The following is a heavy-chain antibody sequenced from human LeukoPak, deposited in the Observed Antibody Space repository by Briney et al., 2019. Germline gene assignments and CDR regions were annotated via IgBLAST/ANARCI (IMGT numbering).Heavy chain of an antibody. V-gene: IGHV3-11*04. CDR1: GFTFSDYY. CDR2: ISSSGTTV. J-gene: IGHJ6*03. CDR3: ASGDPAFYYYYYMDV. D-gene: IGHD3-10*01. Sequence: GGSLRLSCAASGFTFSDYYMSWIRQAPGKGLEWVSYISSSGTTVYYADSVKGRFTISRDNAKNSLYLQMNSLRAEDTAVYYCASGDPAFYYYYYMDVWGKGTTVTVSS.